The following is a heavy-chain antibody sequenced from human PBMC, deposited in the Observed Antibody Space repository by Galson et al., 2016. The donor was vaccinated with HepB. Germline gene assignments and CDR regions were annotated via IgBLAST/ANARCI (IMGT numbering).Heavy chain of an antibody. CDR1: GDSISSSKW. D-gene: IGHD2-2*01. J-gene: IGHJ4*02. Sequence: SETLSLTCAVSGDSISSSKWWSWVRQPPGKGLEWIGEINHSGRTNYNPSLKSRVTISVDKSKNLFSLNLSSVTAADTTVYYCARVAEYCSSSTCYGAYYFDYWGQGTLVTVSS. CDR2: INHSGRT. CDR3: ARVAEYCSSSTCYGAYYFDY. V-gene: IGHV4-4*02.